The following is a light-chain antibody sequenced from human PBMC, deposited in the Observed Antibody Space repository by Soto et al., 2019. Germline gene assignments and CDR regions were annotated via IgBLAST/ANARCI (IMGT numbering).Light chain of an antibody. CDR2: VEHSGSS. CDR3: ETWESDTRV. Sequence: QSVLTQSSSASASLGSSVRLTCTLSSGHRGYGIAWHQQQPGMDPRYLMKVEHSGSSNKESGVPDRFSGSSSGAARYLTISNLQSEDEADYYCETWESDTRVFGGGTKLTVL. CDR1: SGHRGYG. V-gene: IGLV4-60*03. J-gene: IGLJ3*02.